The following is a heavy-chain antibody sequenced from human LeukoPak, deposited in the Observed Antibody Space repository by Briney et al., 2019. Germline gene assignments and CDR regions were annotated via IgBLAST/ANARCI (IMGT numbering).Heavy chain of an antibody. V-gene: IGHV1-2*02. CDR1: GYTLSGYY. CDR3: ARGKTMVYCGGDCYRFDN. Sequence: GASVKVSCKASGYTLSGYYMHWVRQAPGQGLEWVGWINPNSGGTNYAQKFQGRVTMTRDTFISTAYMELSRLLSGDTAVYYCARGKTMVYCGGDCYRFDNWGQGTLVTVSS. D-gene: IGHD2-21*02. CDR2: INPNSGGT. J-gene: IGHJ4*02.